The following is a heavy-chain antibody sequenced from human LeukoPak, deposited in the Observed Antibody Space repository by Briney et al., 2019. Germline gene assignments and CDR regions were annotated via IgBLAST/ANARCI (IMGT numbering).Heavy chain of an antibody. Sequence: PSETLSLTCTVSGASISGSYYWAWIRQPAGKGLEWIGRIYSSGSTDYNPSLKSRVTMSVDTSKNHLSLKLTSVTAADTAVYYCARSGDSSGYYWDFDYWGQGTLVTVSS. CDR2: IYSSGST. V-gene: IGHV4-4*07. J-gene: IGHJ4*02. CDR1: GASISGSYY. D-gene: IGHD3-22*01. CDR3: ARSGDSSGYYWDFDY.